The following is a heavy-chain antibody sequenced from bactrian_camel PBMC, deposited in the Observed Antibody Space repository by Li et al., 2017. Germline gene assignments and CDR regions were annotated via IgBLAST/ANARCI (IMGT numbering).Heavy chain of an antibody. CDR3: AARYGWSGGCHSWSQTAMNY. J-gene: IGHJ4*01. CDR1: GYTHDRYG. Sequence: QLVESGGGPVQAGGSLRLSCSASGYTHDRYGMAWFRQAPGKEREGVAVNSTADGSTYYADSVKGRFTISQDNAVNTLYLQMNSLKPEDSAMYYCAARYGWSGGCHSWSQTAMNYWGQGTQVTVS. CDR2: NSTADGST. V-gene: IGHV3S31*01. D-gene: IGHD3*01.